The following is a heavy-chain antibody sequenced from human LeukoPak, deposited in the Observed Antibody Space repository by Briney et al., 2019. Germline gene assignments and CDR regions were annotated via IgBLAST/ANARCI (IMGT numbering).Heavy chain of an antibody. J-gene: IGHJ6*02. Sequence: GGSLRLSCAASGFPLSANWMHWVRQAPGKGLVWVSRIKSDGTITNYADSVKGRFVISRDNAKNSLYLQMNSLRAEDTAVYYCARCGTPNNYYFYGMDVWGQGTTVTVSS. CDR1: GFPLSANW. CDR2: IKSDGTIT. V-gene: IGHV3-74*01. CDR3: ARCGTPNNYYFYGMDV. D-gene: IGHD1-26*01.